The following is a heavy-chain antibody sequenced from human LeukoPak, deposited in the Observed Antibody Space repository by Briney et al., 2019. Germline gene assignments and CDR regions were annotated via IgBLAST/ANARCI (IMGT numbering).Heavy chain of an antibody. D-gene: IGHD3-22*01. Sequence: PSETLSLTCAVYGGSFSGYYWSWIRQPPGKGLEWIGEINHSGSTNYNPSLKSRVTISVDTSKNQFSLKLSSVTAADTAVYYCARRDSSGYYYGGAFDIWGQGTMVTVSS. CDR3: ARRDSSGYYYGGAFDI. J-gene: IGHJ3*02. CDR2: INHSGST. V-gene: IGHV4-34*01. CDR1: GGSFSGYY.